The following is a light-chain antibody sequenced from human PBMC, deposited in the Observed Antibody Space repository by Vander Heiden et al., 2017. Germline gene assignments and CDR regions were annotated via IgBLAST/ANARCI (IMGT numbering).Light chain of an antibody. V-gene: IGKV1-5*01. J-gene: IGKJ4*01. Sequence: DIQMTQSPSRLSASVGDRVIITCRASQSMSSWLAWYQQKPGKAPKLLIYDASSLESEVPSRFSGSGSGTEFTLTISSLQPDDFATYYCQKYNSFSPTFGGGTRVELK. CDR3: QKYNSFSPT. CDR1: QSMSSW. CDR2: DAS.